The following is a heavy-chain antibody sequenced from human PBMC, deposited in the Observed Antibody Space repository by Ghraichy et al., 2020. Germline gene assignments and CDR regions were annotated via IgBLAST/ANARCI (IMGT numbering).Heavy chain of an antibody. J-gene: IGHJ4*02. D-gene: IGHD6-13*01. CDR2: INHSGST. CDR3: ARVIAAGTLYYFDY. Sequence: SETLSLTCAVYGGSFSGYYWSWIRQPPGKGLEWIGEINHSGSTNYNPSLKSRVTISVDTSKNQFSLKLSSVTAADTAVYYCARVIAAGTLYYFDYWGQGTLVTVSS. CDR1: GGSFSGYY. V-gene: IGHV4-34*01.